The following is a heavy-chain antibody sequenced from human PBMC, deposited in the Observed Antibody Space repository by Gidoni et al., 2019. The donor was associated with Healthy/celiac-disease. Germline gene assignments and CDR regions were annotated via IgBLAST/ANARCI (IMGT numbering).Heavy chain of an antibody. J-gene: IGHJ3*02. V-gene: IGHV3-11*06. Sequence: QVQLVESGGGLVKPGGSLRLSCAASGLPFSDYYMRWIRQAPGTGLEWFSYISSSSSYTNYEDSVKGRFTISRDNAKNSLYLQMNSLRAEDTAVYYCAIESTNIVVVPGTWDNAFDIWGQGTMVTVSS. CDR1: GLPFSDYY. CDR3: AIESTNIVVVPGTWDNAFDI. CDR2: ISSSSSYT. D-gene: IGHD2-21*01.